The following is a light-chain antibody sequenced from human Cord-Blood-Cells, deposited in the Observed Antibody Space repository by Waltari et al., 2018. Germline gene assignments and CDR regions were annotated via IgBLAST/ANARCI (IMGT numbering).Light chain of an antibody. CDR1: SSNIGSNT. CDR3: AAWDDSLNGWV. Sequence: QSVLTQPPSASGTPGQRVTISCSGSSSNIGSNTVNWYQQLPGTAPKLLIYSNNQRPSGVAYRFSGSKSGTSASLAISGLQSEDEADYYCAAWDDSLNGWVFGGGTKLTVL. CDR2: SNN. J-gene: IGLJ3*02. V-gene: IGLV1-44*01.